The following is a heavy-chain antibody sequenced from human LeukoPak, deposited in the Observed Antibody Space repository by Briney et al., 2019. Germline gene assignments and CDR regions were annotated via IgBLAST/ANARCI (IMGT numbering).Heavy chain of an antibody. J-gene: IGHJ5*02. D-gene: IGHD3-10*01. Sequence: NPSETLSLTCTVSGASISNYYWSWIRQPPGKGLECIGYVSYSGRTNHNPSLKSRVTISADTSKNQCSLKVSSVTAADTAVYYCARAHGSRTYSRWFDPWGQGALVTVSS. V-gene: IGHV4-59*08. CDR3: ARAHGSRTYSRWFDP. CDR1: GASISNYY. CDR2: VSYSGRT.